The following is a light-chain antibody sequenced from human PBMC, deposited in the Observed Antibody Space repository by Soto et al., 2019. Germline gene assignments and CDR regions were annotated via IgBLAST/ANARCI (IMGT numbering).Light chain of an antibody. CDR2: GAS. CDR1: QSVSTY. Sequence: DTVLTQSPATLSVSPGERATLSCRASQSVSTYLAWYQLTPGQAPRLLIYGASTRATDIPARFSGSGSETEFTLTISSLQSEDFAVYFCQQYSYWPLTFGGGTKVDIK. J-gene: IGKJ4*01. CDR3: QQYSYWPLT. V-gene: IGKV3-15*01.